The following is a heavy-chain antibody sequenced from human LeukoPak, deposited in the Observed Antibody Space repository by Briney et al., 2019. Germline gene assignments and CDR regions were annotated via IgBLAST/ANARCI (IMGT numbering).Heavy chain of an antibody. D-gene: IGHD3-9*01. Sequence: GATVKVSCKASGGTFSSYAISWVRQAPAQGLEWMGGIIPIFGTANYAQKFQGRVTITTDESTSTAYMELSSLRSEDTAVYYCARSDYDILTGHSGGYYYYYMDVWGKGTRVTVSS. J-gene: IGHJ6*03. CDR1: GGTFSSYA. CDR2: IIPIFGTA. V-gene: IGHV1-69*05. CDR3: ARSDYDILTGHSGGYYYYYMDV.